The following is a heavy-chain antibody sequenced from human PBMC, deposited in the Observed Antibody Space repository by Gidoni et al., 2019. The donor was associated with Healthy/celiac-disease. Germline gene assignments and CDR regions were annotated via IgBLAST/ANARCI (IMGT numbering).Heavy chain of an antibody. CDR2: ISYDGSNK. D-gene: IGHD5-12*01. CDR1: GLTFSSYA. V-gene: IGHV3-30-3*01. CDR3: ARDSNVDIVATIRPGAFDI. Sequence: QVQLVESGGGVVQPGRSLRLSCAASGLTFSSYAMHWVRQAPGKGLEWVAVISYDGSNKYYADSVKGRFTISRDNSKNTLYLQMNSLRAEDTAVYYCARDSNVDIVATIRPGAFDIWGQGTMVTVSS. J-gene: IGHJ3*02.